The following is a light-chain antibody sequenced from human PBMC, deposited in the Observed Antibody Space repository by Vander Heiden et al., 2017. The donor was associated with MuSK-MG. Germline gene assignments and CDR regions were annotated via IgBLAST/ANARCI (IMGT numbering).Light chain of an antibody. CDR2: AAS. CDR3: QKYNSSPPYT. CDR1: QGISNY. J-gene: IGKJ2*01. V-gene: IGKV1-27*01. Sequence: ITQAQCCVSASVGDRVTISCRASQGISNYLAWYQQKPGKVPKLLIYAASTLQSGVPSRFSGGGCGIDFTLAISSLQHEEVATYYCQKYNSSPPYTFGQGTKLEIK.